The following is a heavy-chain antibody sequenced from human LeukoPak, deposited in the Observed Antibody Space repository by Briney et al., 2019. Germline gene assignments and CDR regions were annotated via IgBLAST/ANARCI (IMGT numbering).Heavy chain of an antibody. J-gene: IGHJ5*02. CDR2: ISGSGGST. V-gene: IGHV3-23*01. Sequence: GGSLRLSCAASGFTFSSYAMSWVRQAPGKGLEWASAISGSGGSTYYADSVKGRFTISRDNSKNTLYLQMNSLRAEDTAVYYCANSHLSFFDPWGQGALVTVSS. CDR3: ANSHLSFFDP. CDR1: GFTFSSYA.